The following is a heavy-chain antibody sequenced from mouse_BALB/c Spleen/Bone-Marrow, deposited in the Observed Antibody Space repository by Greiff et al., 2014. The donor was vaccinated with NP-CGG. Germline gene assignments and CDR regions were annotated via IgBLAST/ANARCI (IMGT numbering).Heavy chain of an antibody. V-gene: IGHV4-1*02. CDR2: INPDSSTK. Sequence: VQLKESGGGLVQPGGSLKLSCAASGFYFSRYWMSWVRQAPGKGLEWIGEINPDSSTKNYTPSLKDKFIISRDNAKNTLYLQMRKVRSEDTALYCYTRNDYYGWFANWGQGTLVTVSA. CDR3: TRNDYYGWFAN. J-gene: IGHJ3*01. CDR1: GFYFSRYW. D-gene: IGHD1-1*01.